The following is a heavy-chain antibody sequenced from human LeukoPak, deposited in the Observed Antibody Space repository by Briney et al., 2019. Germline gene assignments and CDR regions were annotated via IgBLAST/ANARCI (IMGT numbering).Heavy chain of an antibody. CDR2: INWKTGNR. Sequence: GGSLRLSCAVSGVTFDDYAMHWVRQAPGRGLEWVSGINWKTGNRIYADSVKSRFTISRDNSKNSLYLQMSSLRAEDTALYYCTRRAARWQIDLWGRSTLLTVSS. V-gene: IGHV3-9*01. CDR1: GVTFDDYA. CDR3: TRRAARWQIDL. D-gene: IGHD5-24*01. J-gene: IGHJ2*01.